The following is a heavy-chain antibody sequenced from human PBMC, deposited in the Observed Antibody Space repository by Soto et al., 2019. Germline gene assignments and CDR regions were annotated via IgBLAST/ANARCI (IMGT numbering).Heavy chain of an antibody. J-gene: IGHJ4*02. CDR2: INHSGST. CDR3: ARGAIAVAGTALDY. Sequence: QVQLQQWGAGLLKPSETLSLTCAVYGGSFSGYYWSWIRQPPGKGLEWIGEINHSGSTNYNPSLKRRVTISVDTSKNPFSLKLSSVTAADTAVYYCARGAIAVAGTALDYWGQGTLVTVSS. D-gene: IGHD6-19*01. V-gene: IGHV4-34*01. CDR1: GGSFSGYY.